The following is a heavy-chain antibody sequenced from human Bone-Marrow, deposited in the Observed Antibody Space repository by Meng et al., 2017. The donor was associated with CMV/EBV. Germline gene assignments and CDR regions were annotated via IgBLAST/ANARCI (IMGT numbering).Heavy chain of an antibody. Sequence: SETLSLTCTVSGYSISSGYYWGWIRQPPGKGLEWIGSIYHSGSTYYNPSLKSRVTISVDTSKNQFSLKLSSVTAADTAVYYCARGRGAARVTYYYYYGMDVWGQGTTVTVSS. CDR2: IYHSGST. CDR3: ARGRGAARVTYYYYYGMDV. CDR1: GYSISSGYY. V-gene: IGHV4-38-2*02. D-gene: IGHD6-6*01. J-gene: IGHJ6*02.